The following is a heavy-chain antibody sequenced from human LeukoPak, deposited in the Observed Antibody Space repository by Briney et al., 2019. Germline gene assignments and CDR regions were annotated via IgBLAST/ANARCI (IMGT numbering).Heavy chain of an antibody. D-gene: IGHD1-14*01. CDR1: GYTFTSYG. Sequence: ASVKLSCTASGYTFTSYGISWVRQAPGQGLEWMGWISAYNGNTNYAQNLQGRVTMTTDTSTSTAYMELRSLRSDDTAVYYCARAPPGGYFDLWGRGTLVTVSS. V-gene: IGHV1-18*01. CDR3: ARAPPGGYFDL. CDR2: ISAYNGNT. J-gene: IGHJ2*01.